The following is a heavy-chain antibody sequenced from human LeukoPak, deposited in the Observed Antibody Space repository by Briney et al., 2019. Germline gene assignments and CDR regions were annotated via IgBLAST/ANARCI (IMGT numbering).Heavy chain of an antibody. CDR3: AKDPRNWNDFLLNYMDV. D-gene: IGHD1-1*01. CDR2: ISYDGSNK. CDR1: GFTFSSYG. J-gene: IGHJ6*03. Sequence: PGGSLRLSCAASGFTFSSYGMHWVRQAPGKGLEWVAVISYDGSNKYYADSVKGRFTISRDNSKNTLYLQMNSLRAEDTAVYYCAKDPRNWNDFLLNYMDVWGKGTTVTVSS. V-gene: IGHV3-30*18.